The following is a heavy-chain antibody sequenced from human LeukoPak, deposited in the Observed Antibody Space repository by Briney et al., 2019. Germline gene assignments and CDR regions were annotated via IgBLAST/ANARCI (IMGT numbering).Heavy chain of an antibody. CDR3: ARFGRDIVVVVAATDPAKNWFDP. CDR2: IYYSGST. CDR1: GGSISSGGYY. V-gene: IGHV4-31*03. J-gene: IGHJ5*02. D-gene: IGHD2-15*01. Sequence: SQTLSLTCTVSGGSISSGGYYWSWIRQHPGKGLEWIGYIYYSGSTYYNPSLKSRVTISVDTSKNQFSLKLSSVTAVDTAVYYCARFGRDIVVVVAATDPAKNWFDPWGQGTLVTVSS.